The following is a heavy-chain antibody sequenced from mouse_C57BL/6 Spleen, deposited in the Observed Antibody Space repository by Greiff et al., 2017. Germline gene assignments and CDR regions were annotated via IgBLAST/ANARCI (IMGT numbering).Heavy chain of an antibody. D-gene: IGHD1-1*01. CDR2: ISYSGST. V-gene: IGHV3-8*01. CDR3: ARSFYYYGSSYWYFDV. J-gene: IGHJ1*03. CDR1: GYSITSDY. Sequence: EVQLMESGPGLAKPSQTLSLTCSVTGYSITSDYWNWIRKFPGNKLEYMGYISYSGSTYYNPSLKSRISITRDTSKNQYYLQLNSVTTEDTATYYCARSFYYYGSSYWYFDVWGTGTTVTVSS.